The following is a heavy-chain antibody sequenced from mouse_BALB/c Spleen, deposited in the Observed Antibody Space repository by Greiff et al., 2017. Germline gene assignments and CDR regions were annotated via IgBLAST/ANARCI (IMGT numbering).Heavy chain of an antibody. CDR3: GIYYYGSSYAMDY. D-gene: IGHD1-1*01. V-gene: IGHV5-17*02. CDR1: GFTFSSFG. CDR2: ISSGSSTI. J-gene: IGHJ4*01. Sequence: VQLQQSGGGLVQPGGSRKLSCAASGFTFSSFGMHWVRQSPEKGLEWVAYISSGSSTIYYADTVKGRFTISRDNPKNTLFLQMTSLRSEDTAMYYCGIYYYGSSYAMDYWGQGTSVTVSS.